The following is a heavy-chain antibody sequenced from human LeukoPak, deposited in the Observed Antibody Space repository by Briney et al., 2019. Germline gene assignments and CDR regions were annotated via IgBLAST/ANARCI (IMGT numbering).Heavy chain of an antibody. Sequence: GGPLSLSRAASGFPFSSYSMNWVRPAPGRGREGVASISSSSSHIYYADTVKGRSTISRDNAKISLYLQMNSLRAEDTAVYYCARDRSNIYYYYYYMDVGGKGTTVTISS. V-gene: IGHV3-21*01. CDR3: ARDRSNIYYYYYYMDV. CDR2: ISSSSSHI. CDR1: GFPFSSYS. J-gene: IGHJ6*03. D-gene: IGHD2/OR15-2a*01.